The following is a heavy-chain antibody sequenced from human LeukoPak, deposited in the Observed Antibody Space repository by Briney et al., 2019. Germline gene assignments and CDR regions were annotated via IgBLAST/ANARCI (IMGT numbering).Heavy chain of an antibody. V-gene: IGHV1-24*01. D-gene: IGHD3-22*01. J-gene: IGHJ6*02. Sequence: ASVKVSCKVSGYTLTELSMHWVRQAPGKGLEWMGGFDPEDGETIYAQKFQGRVTMTEDTSTDTAYMELSSLRSEDTAVYYCATPYDSSGYYPSNYYYYGMGVWGQGTTVTVSS. CDR1: GYTLTELS. CDR3: ATPYDSSGYYPSNYYYYGMGV. CDR2: FDPEDGET.